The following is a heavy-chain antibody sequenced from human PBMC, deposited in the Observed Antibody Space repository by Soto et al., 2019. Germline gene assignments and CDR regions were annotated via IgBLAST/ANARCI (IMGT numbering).Heavy chain of an antibody. V-gene: IGHV3-23*01. CDR2: ISGSGTNT. CDR3: AKVPLSLKFYDY. Sequence: GGSLRLSRAASGFTFSNYLMNWVRQAPGKGLEWVSGISGSGTNTYYADSVKGRFTISRDNSKNTLYLQMNSLTAADTAIYYCAKVPLSLKFYDYWGQGTQVTVSS. CDR1: GFTFSNYL. J-gene: IGHJ4*02.